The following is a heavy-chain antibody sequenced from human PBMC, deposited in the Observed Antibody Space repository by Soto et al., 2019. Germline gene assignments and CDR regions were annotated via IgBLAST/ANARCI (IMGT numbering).Heavy chain of an antibody. CDR1: GYTFTSYG. CDR3: ARTRWSNVVVVPAEEPLGYYAMDV. J-gene: IGHJ6*04. CDR2: ISAYNGNT. V-gene: IGHV1-18*01. D-gene: IGHD2-2*01. Sequence: ASVKVSCKASGYTFTSYGISWVRQAPGQGLEWMGWISAYNGNTNYAQKLQGRVTMTTDTSTSTAYMELRSLRSDGTAVYYRARTRWSNVVVVPAEEPLGYYAMDVWCEGNTVTVSS.